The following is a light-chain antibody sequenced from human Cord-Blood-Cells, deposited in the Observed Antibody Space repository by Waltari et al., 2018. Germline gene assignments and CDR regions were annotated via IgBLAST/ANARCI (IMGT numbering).Light chain of an antibody. CDR2: CTS. J-gene: IGLJ3*02. Sequence: QSVLTHPPSMSGAPGQRVTISCTGRSPKIGAGYDVHGYQQLPGTAPKLLIYCTSNRPSGASDGFSGATSCTSASPASTGLQAEDEADYYCHSYDRRLSGSVFGGGHKLTVL. CDR3: HSYDRRLSGSV. V-gene: IGLV1-40*01. CDR1: SPKIGAGYD.